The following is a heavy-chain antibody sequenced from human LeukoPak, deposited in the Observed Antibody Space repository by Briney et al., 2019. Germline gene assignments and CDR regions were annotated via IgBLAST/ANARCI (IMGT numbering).Heavy chain of an antibody. Sequence: GSLRLSCAASGFTFSYSWMHWVRQAPGKGLVWVSRISSDGRTTHYADSVKGRFTISRDSAKNTLFLQMNDLRAEDTAVYYCLGYYSGSPNWGQGTLVTVSS. V-gene: IGHV3-74*01. CDR3: LGYYSGSPN. D-gene: IGHD3-10*01. J-gene: IGHJ4*02. CDR2: ISSDGRTT. CDR1: GFTFSYSW.